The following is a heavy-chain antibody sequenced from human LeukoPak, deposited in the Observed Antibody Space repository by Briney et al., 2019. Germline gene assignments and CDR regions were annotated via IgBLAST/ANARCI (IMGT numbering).Heavy chain of an antibody. CDR2: ISAYNGNT. CDR1: GYTFTSYG. V-gene: IGHV1-18*01. D-gene: IGHD3-16*02. CDR3: ARRNYVWGSYPIDY. J-gene: IGHJ4*02. Sequence: ASVKVSCKASGYTFTSYGISWVRQAPGQGLEWMGWISAYNGNTNYAQKLQGRVTMTTDTSTSTAYMELRSLRSDDTAVYHCARRNYVWGSYPIDYWCQGTLVTVSS.